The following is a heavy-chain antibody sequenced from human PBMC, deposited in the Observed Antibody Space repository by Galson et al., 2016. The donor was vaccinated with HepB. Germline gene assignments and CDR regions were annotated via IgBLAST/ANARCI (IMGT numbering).Heavy chain of an antibody. CDR1: GGSISSHDYY. D-gene: IGHD2-2*01. J-gene: IGHJ5*02. CDR3: ARDSGNCSSTSCFENWFDP. CDR2: IYYSGST. V-gene: IGHV4-31*03. Sequence: TLSLTCTVSGGSISSHDYYWNWIRQHPGKGLEWIGYIYYSGSTYYNQTLRGRVTMSVDTSKNQFSLKLSSVTAADTAVYYCARDSGNCSSTSCFENWFDPWGQGTLVTVSS.